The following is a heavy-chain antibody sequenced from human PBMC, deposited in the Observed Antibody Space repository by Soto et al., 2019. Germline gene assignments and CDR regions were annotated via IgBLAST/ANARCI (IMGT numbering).Heavy chain of an antibody. J-gene: IGHJ6*02. Sequence: SGTPSLTRAVYVGALRGYYWGWIRPPPRKGVGWGGEINHSGSTNYNPSLKSRVTISVDTSKNQFSLKLSSVTAADTAVYYCARTPLYYDFWSGPLGYYYYGMDVWGQGTTVTVSS. CDR2: INHSGST. CDR3: ARTPLYYDFWSGPLGYYYYGMDV. D-gene: IGHD3-3*01. V-gene: IGHV4-34*01. CDR1: VGALRGYY.